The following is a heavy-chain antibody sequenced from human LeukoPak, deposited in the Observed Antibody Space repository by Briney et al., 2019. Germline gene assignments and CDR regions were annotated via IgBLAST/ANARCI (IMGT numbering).Heavy chain of an antibody. V-gene: IGHV3-66*02. CDR3: ARGLAAAGRRGVDY. D-gene: IGHD6-13*01. CDR1: GFTVSSNY. J-gene: IGHJ4*02. CDR2: IYSGGST. Sequence: GGSLRLSCAASGFTVSSNYMSWVRQAPGKGLEWVSVIYSGGSTYYADSVKGRFTISRDNSKNTLYLQMNSLRAEDTAVYYCARGLAAAGRRGVDYWGQETLVTVSS.